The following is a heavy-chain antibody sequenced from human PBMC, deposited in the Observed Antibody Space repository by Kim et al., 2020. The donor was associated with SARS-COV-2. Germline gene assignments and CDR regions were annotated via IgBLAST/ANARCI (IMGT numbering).Heavy chain of an antibody. D-gene: IGHD2-8*02. CDR3: ARATGVGNFAHGDN. J-gene: IGHJ4*02. CDR2: ISHNSATI. CDR1: GFTFSDYY. V-gene: IGHV3-11*01. Sequence: GGSLRLSCAASGFTFSDYYMSWIRQTPGKGLEWVSYISHNSATIHYVDSVKGRFTISRDNAKNSLYLQMNYLRADDTAVYYCARATGVGNFAHGDNWGQGTLVTVSS.